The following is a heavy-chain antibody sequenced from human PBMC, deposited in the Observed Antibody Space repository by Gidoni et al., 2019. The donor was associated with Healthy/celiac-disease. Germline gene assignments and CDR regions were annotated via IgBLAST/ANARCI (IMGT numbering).Heavy chain of an antibody. CDR3: AREGLAVAGGRLFDY. CDR2: RSYDGSNK. D-gene: IGHD6-19*01. CDR1: GFPFCSYA. Sequence: QVQLVESGGGVVQPGRSLRLSCAASGFPFCSYAMHWVRQAPGKGLAWVAVRSYDGSNKYYADSVKGRFTISRDNSKNTLYLQMNSLRAEVTAVYYCAREGLAVAGGRLFDYWGQGTLVTVSS. V-gene: IGHV3-30-3*01. J-gene: IGHJ4*02.